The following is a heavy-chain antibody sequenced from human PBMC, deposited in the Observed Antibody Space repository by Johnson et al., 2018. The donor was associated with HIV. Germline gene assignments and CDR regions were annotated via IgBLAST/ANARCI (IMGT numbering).Heavy chain of an antibody. V-gene: IGHV3-30*03. J-gene: IGHJ3*02. Sequence: QVQLMESGGGVVQPGGSLRLSCAASGFTFSDYYMSWIRQAPGKGLEWVAVISYDGSNKYYADSVKGRFTISRDNSRNTLYLQMNSLRTDDSAVYYCAREGDIVGAQDAFDIWGHGTMVTVSS. CDR1: GFTFSDYY. CDR3: AREGDIVGAQDAFDI. D-gene: IGHD1-26*01. CDR2: ISYDGSNK.